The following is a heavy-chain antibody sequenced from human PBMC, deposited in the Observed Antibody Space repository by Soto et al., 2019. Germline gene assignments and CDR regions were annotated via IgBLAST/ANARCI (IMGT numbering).Heavy chain of an antibody. Sequence: NPSETLSLTCAVYGGSFSGYYWSWIRQPPGRGLEWIGEINHSGSTNYNPSLKSRVTISVDTSKNQFSLKLSSVTAADTAVYYCARVPGRIAAAGGYYYYGMDVWGQGTTVTVSS. D-gene: IGHD6-13*01. V-gene: IGHV4-34*01. J-gene: IGHJ6*02. CDR1: GGSFSGYY. CDR3: ARVPGRIAAAGGYYYYGMDV. CDR2: INHSGST.